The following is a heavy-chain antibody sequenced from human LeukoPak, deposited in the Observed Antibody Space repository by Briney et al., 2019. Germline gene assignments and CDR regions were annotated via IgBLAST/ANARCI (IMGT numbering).Heavy chain of an antibody. Sequence: GGSLRLSCAASGFTCSSFWMTWVRQAPGKGLEWVANIKQDGSEKYYVDSVRGRFTISRDNATNSLYLQMNSLRAEDTAVYYCARDLNYFDYWGQGTLVTVSS. V-gene: IGHV3-7*01. CDR1: GFTCSSFW. J-gene: IGHJ4*02. CDR3: ARDLNYFDY. CDR2: IKQDGSEK.